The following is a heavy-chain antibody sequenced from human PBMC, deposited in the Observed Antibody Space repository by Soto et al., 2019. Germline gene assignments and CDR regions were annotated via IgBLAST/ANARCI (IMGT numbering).Heavy chain of an antibody. CDR1: GFTFSSYG. CDR3: AGGDFDY. Sequence: QVQLVESGGGVVQPGRSLRLSCAASGFTFSSYGMHWVRQAPGKGLEWVAVISYDGSNKYYADSVKGRFTISRDNSKNTLYLQMNSLRAEVTAVYYCAGGDFDYWGQGTLVTVSS. D-gene: IGHD3-16*01. CDR2: ISYDGSNK. J-gene: IGHJ4*02. V-gene: IGHV3-30*03.